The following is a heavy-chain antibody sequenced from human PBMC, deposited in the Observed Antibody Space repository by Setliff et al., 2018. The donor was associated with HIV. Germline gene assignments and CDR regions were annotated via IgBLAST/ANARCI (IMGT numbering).Heavy chain of an antibody. Sequence: SETLSLTCTVSGGSVKSGAYYWSWIRQHPGKGLEWIGYIFYSGSTFYTPSLKSRLNISVDTSKNQFSLKLHSVTAADTAVYYCARVLAGWTVTSYNYYYMDVWGKGTTVTV. D-gene: IGHD4-17*01. CDR1: GGSVKSGAYY. CDR2: IFYSGST. J-gene: IGHJ6*03. V-gene: IGHV4-31*03. CDR3: ARVLAGWTVTSYNYYYMDV.